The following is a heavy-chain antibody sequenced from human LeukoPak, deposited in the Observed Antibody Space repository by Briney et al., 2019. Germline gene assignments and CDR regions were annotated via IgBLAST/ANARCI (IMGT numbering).Heavy chain of an antibody. CDR1: GYPFSSYD. CDR2: MSPTSCTA. J-gene: IGHJ5*02. V-gene: IGHV1-8*01. Sequence: GALVKVSCKASGYPFSSYDINWVRQATGQGLQWKRWMSPTSCTACYAQKFPGRVTMTRNTSISTAYMELSSLRSEDTAVSALGPFSNLDDVAWGQGTLVPASS. CDR3: GPFSNLDDVA. D-gene: IGHD3/OR15-3a*01.